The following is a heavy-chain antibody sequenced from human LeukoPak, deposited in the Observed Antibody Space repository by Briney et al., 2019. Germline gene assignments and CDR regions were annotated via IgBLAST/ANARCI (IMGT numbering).Heavy chain of an antibody. V-gene: IGHV4-59*01. J-gene: IGHJ4*02. D-gene: IGHD5-12*01. CDR1: GGSISSYY. CDR2: IYYSGST. CDR3: ARGVDGWLIDY. Sequence: SETLSLTCTVSGGSISSYYWSWLRQPPGKGLEWIGYIYYSGSTNYNPSLKSRVTISVDTSKNQFSLKLSSVTAADTAVYYCARGVDGWLIDYWGQGTLVTVSS.